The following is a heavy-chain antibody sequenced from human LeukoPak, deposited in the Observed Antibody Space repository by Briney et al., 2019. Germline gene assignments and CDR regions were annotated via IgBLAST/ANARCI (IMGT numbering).Heavy chain of an antibody. CDR1: GFTFSSYG. J-gene: IGHJ6*02. CDR3: ARDRARMGPDGMDV. V-gene: IGHV3-30*03. CDR2: ISYDGSNK. D-gene: IGHD3-10*01. Sequence: GRSLRLSCAASGFTFSSYGMHWVRQAPGKGLEWVAVISYDGSNKYYADSVKGRFTISRDNSKNTLYLQMNSLRAEDTAVYYCARDRARMGPDGMDVWGQGTTVTVSS.